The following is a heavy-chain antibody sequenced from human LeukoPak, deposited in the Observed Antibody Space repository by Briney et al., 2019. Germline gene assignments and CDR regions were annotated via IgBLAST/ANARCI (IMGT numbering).Heavy chain of an antibody. CDR2: IYHSGST. CDR1: GYSISSGYY. J-gene: IGHJ6*03. D-gene: IGHD5-24*01. CDR3: ARAMATTYYYYYMDV. Sequence: SETLSLTCTVSGYSISSGYYWGWIRQPPGKGLEGIGSIYHSGSTYYNPSLKRRVTISVDTSKNQFSLKLSSVTAADTAVYYCARAMATTYYYYYMDVWGKGTTVTVSS. V-gene: IGHV4-38-2*02.